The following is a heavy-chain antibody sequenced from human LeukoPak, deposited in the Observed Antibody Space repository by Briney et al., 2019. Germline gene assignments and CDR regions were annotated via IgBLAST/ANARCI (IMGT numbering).Heavy chain of an antibody. Sequence: ASVKVSCKASGYTFTSYGISWVRQAPGQGLEWMGWINPNSGGTNYAQKFQGRVTMTRDTSISTAYMELSRLRSDDTAVYYCCFNWFDPWGQGTLVTVSS. CDR2: INPNSGGT. V-gene: IGHV1-2*02. CDR1: GYTFTSYG. CDR3: CFNWFDP. J-gene: IGHJ5*02. D-gene: IGHD2-15*01.